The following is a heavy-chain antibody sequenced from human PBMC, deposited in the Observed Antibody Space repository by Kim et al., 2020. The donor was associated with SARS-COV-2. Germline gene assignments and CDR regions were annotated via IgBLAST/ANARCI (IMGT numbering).Heavy chain of an antibody. CDR1: GFTFSSYS. Sequence: GGSLRLSCADSGFTFSSYSMNWVRQAPGKGLEWVSSISSSSSYIYYADSVKGRFTISRDNAKNSLYLQMNSLRAEDTAVYYCARDSLTYDSSGCFDYWGQGTLVTVSS. J-gene: IGHJ4*02. D-gene: IGHD3-22*01. CDR2: ISSSSSYI. CDR3: ARDSLTYDSSGCFDY. V-gene: IGHV3-21*01.